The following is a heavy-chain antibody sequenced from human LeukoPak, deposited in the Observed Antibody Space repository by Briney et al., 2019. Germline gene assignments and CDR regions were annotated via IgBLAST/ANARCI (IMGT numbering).Heavy chain of an antibody. CDR3: AIIDRPDGFDI. D-gene: IGHD1-26*01. J-gene: IGHJ3*02. Sequence: ASVKVSCKASGYTFTNYGISWVRQAPGQGLEWMGWISAYNGNTNYAQNFQGRVTMTTDTSTSTAYMEVRSLRSDDTAVYYCAIIDRPDGFDIWGQGTMVTVSS. CDR2: ISAYNGNT. V-gene: IGHV1-18*01. CDR1: GYTFTNYG.